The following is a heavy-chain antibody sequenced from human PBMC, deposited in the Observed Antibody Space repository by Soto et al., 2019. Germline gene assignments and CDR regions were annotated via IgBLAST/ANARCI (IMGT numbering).Heavy chain of an antibody. D-gene: IGHD3-16*01. CDR2: IYPGDSDT. CDR1: GYSFTSYW. Sequence: ESLKISCKGSGYSFTSYWIGWVRQMPGKGLEWMGIIYPGDSDTRYSPSFQGQVTISADKSISTAYLQWSSLKASDTAMYYCSRGLITFGGVTHFDYWGQGTLVTVSS. V-gene: IGHV5-51*01. J-gene: IGHJ4*02. CDR3: SRGLITFGGVTHFDY.